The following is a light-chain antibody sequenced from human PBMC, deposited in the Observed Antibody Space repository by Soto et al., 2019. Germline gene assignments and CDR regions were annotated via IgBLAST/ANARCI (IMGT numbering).Light chain of an antibody. CDR1: QSISSW. CDR3: QHYNSYPLT. CDR2: KTS. Sequence: DIQMTQSPSTLSASVGDRVIITCRASQSISSWLAWYQQKPGKAPKVLIYKTSSLESGVPSRFSGSGSGTEFTLTISSLQPDDFATDYCQHYNSYPLTVGGGTEVEIK. V-gene: IGKV1-5*03. J-gene: IGKJ4*02.